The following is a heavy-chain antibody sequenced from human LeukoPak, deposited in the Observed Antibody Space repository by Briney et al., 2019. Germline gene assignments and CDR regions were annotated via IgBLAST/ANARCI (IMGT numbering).Heavy chain of an antibody. Sequence: GGSLRLSCAASGFTFSSYSMNWVRQAPGKGLEWVSSISSSSSYIYYADSVKGRFTISRDNSKNTLYLQMNSLGAEDTAVYYCARDYGDYYYYGMDVWGQGTTVTVSS. CDR2: ISSSSSYI. J-gene: IGHJ6*02. CDR3: ARDYGDYYYYGMDV. D-gene: IGHD4/OR15-4a*01. CDR1: GFTFSSYS. V-gene: IGHV3-21*01.